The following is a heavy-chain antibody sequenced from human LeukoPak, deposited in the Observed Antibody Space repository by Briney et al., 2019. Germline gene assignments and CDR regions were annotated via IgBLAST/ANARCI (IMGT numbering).Heavy chain of an antibody. V-gene: IGHV4-59*08. D-gene: IGHD3-10*01. CDR3: ARHITNSGSAFDL. CDR1: DDSISSFY. Sequence: SETLSLTCTVYDDSISSFYWGWIRQPPGKGLEWIGYIHSVGHTNYNPSLKSRVSMSIDTSKKQFSLQVTSVTATDTAVYYCARHITNSGSAFDLWGRGTLVTVSS. J-gene: IGHJ2*01. CDR2: IHSVGHT.